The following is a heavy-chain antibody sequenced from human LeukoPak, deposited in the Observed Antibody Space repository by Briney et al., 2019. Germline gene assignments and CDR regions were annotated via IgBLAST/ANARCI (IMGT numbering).Heavy chain of an antibody. D-gene: IGHD6-19*01. CDR1: GGSFSGYY. J-gene: IGHJ2*01. Sequence: SETLSLTCAVYGGSFSGYYWSWIRQPPGKGLEWIGEINHSGSTNYNPSLKSRVTISVDTSKNQFSLKLSSVTAADTAVYYCARGLVAVAGDTDDSVGATHYWYFDLWGRGTLVTVSS. CDR3: ARGLVAVAGDTDDSVGATHYWYFDL. V-gene: IGHV4-34*01. CDR2: INHSGST.